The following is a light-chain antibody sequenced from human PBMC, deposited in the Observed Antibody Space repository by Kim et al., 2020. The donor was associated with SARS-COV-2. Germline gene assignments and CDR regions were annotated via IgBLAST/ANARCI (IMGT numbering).Light chain of an antibody. CDR2: DNN. J-gene: IGLJ3*02. V-gene: IGLV1-51*01. CDR3: GTWDSSLSGLV. Sequence: QSVLTPPPSVSAAPGQKVTISCSGSSSNIGNKYVSWYQQLPGTAPKLLIYDNNKRPSGIPDRFSGSKSGTSATLCITGLQTGDEADYYCGTWDSSLSGLVFGGGTKLTVL. CDR1: SSNIGNKY.